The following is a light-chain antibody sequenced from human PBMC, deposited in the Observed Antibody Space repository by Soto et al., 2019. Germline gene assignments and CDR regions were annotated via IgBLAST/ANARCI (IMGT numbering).Light chain of an antibody. J-gene: IGKJ5*01. CDR1: QSISSNY. Sequence: IVVTQSPGTLSLSPGERATLSCRASQSISSNYLAWYQQKPGQAPRLLIYGASTRATGIPDRFSGSGSGTDFTLTISRLEPEDFAVYYCQQYNNWPITFGQGTRLEIK. V-gene: IGKV3-20*01. CDR2: GAS. CDR3: QQYNNWPIT.